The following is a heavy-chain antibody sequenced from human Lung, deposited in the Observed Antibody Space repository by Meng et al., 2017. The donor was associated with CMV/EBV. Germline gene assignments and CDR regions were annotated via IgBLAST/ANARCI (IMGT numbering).Heavy chain of an antibody. D-gene: IGHD6-13*01. CDR3: ARGSSSYFDY. Sequence: ASVKVSCKASGYTFTNYDINWVRQAAGQGLEWIGWMNPNSGNTGYAQKFQGRVTITRNTSISTAYMELSSLRSEDTAVYYCARGSSSYFDYWGQGTLVTVSS. V-gene: IGHV1-8*03. CDR1: GYTFTNYD. CDR2: MNPNSGNT. J-gene: IGHJ4*02.